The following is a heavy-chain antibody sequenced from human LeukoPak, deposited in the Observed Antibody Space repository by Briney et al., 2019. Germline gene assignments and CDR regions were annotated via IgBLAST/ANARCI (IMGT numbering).Heavy chain of an antibody. D-gene: IGHD6-25*01. Sequence: SETLCLTCTVSGGSMSSDYWSCLRQPPGKGLVGIGYIYYSGSTNYNPSLKSRVTISIATSKSQFSLKLSSETAADTAVYYCARQGAYRGYQAFDYWGQGTLVSVSS. J-gene: IGHJ4*02. CDR3: ARQGAYRGYQAFDY. CDR2: IYYSGST. V-gene: IGHV4-59*08. CDR1: GGSMSSDY.